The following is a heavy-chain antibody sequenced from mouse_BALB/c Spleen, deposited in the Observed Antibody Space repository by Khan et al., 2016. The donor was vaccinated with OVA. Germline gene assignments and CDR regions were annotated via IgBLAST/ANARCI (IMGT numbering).Heavy chain of an antibody. V-gene: IGHV1-4*01. J-gene: IGHJ4*01. CDR2: INPRSGYT. Sequence: VQLVESGADLARPGASVRMSCKASGYTFTSNTMHWVKQRPGQGLEWIGYINPRSGYTNYNQNFKDKATFTADKSSSKAYRQLSSLTSEDSAVYYCARRTTGYTMDYWGQGTSVTVSS. D-gene: IGHD2-14*01. CDR1: GYTFTSNT. CDR3: ARRTTGYTMDY.